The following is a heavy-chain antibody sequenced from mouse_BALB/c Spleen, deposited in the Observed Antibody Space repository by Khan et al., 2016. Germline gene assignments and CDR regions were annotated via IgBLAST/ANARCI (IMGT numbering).Heavy chain of an antibody. CDR3: SRDDGNYYYAMDD. Sequence: EVQLVESGPGLVKPSQTVSLTCTVTGISITTGNYRWSWIRPFPGNKLEWIGYIYYSGTITYNQSLTRRTTITRTTSKTQFFLEKNSLTAEDTATSYCSRDDGNYYYAMDDWGQGTPVTVSS. CDR1: GISITTGNYR. J-gene: IGHJ4*01. V-gene: IGHV3-5*02. D-gene: IGHD2-1*01. CDR2: IYYSGTI.